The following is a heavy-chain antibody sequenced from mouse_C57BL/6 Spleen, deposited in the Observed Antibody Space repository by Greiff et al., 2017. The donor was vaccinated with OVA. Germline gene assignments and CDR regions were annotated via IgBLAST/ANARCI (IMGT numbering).Heavy chain of an antibody. CDR1: GFSLTSYG. CDR2: IWSGGST. V-gene: IGHV2-2*01. CDR3: ARIYYDYFYYAMDY. D-gene: IGHD2-4*01. Sequence: VQGVESGPGLVQPSQSLSITCTVSGFSLTSYGVHWVRQSPGKGLEWLGVIWSGGSTDYNAAFISRLSISKDNSKSQVFFKMNSLQADDTAIYYCARIYYDYFYYAMDYWGQGTSVTVSS. J-gene: IGHJ4*01.